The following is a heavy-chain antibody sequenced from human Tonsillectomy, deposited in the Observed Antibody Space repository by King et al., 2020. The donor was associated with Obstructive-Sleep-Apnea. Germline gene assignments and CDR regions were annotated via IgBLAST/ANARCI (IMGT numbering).Heavy chain of an antibody. D-gene: IGHD1-26*01. CDR2: IYYSGST. CDR1: GGSISSSSYY. CDR3: ARGVGATYRPYYFDY. Sequence: QLQESGPGLVKPSQTLSLTCTVSGGSISSSSYYWGWIRQPPGKGLEWIGSIYYSGSTYYNPSLKSRVTISVDTSKNQFSLKLSSVTAADTAVYYCARGVGATYRPYYFDYWGQGTLVTVSS. V-gene: IGHV4-39*07. J-gene: IGHJ4*02.